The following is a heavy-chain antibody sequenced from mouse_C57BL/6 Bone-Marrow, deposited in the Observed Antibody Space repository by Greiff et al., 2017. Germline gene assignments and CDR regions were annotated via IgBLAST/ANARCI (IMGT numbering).Heavy chain of an antibody. CDR1: GYAFTNYL. V-gene: IGHV1-54*01. J-gene: IGHJ3*01. D-gene: IGHD1-1*02. CDR3: ARFYGPAWFAY. Sequence: VQLQQSGAELVRPGTSVKVSCKASGYAFTNYLIEWVKQRPGQGLEWIGVINPGSGGTNYNEKFKGKATLTADKSSSTAYMQLSSLTSEDSAVYFCARFYGPAWFAYWGQGTLVTVSA. CDR2: INPGSGGT.